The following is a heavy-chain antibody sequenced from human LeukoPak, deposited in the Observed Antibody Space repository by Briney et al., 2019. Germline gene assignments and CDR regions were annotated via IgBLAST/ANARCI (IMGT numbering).Heavy chain of an antibody. CDR3: ARHSSGFWFDP. V-gene: IGHV4-59*01. J-gene: IGHJ5*02. D-gene: IGHD6-19*01. CDR1: GGSISSYY. CDR2: IYYSGST. Sequence: SETLSLTCTVSGGSISSYYWSWIRQPPGKGLEWIGYIYYSGSTNYNPSLKSRVAISVDTSKNQFSLKLSSVTAADTAVYYCARHSSGFWFDPWGQGSLVTVSS.